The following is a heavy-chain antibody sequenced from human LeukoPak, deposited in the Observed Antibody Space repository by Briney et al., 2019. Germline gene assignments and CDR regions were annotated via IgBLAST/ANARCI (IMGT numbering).Heavy chain of an antibody. Sequence: GGSLRLSCAASGFTFSNYAMGWVRQAPGKGPEWVSSIRYNIENTHYADAVQGRFAISRDNSKNTLYLQMNSLRAEDTARYYCAKASTRDTGYYFDSWGQGTLVSVPS. D-gene: IGHD3-9*01. CDR1: GFTFSNYA. CDR2: IRYNIENT. CDR3: AKASTRDTGYYFDS. V-gene: IGHV3-23*01. J-gene: IGHJ4*02.